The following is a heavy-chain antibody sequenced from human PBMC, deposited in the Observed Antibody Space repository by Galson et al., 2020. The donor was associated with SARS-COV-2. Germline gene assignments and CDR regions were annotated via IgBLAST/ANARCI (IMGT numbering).Heavy chain of an antibody. CDR3: ARADYYYGSSGPYYFDY. J-gene: IGHJ4*02. V-gene: IGHV4-31*03. CDR2: ISYSGST. Sequence: SETLSLTCTVSGGSISSGRYYWSWIRQHPVQGLEWIGYISYSGSTYYNPSLKSRVTMSVDTSKNQFSLNLRSVTAADTAVYHCARADYYYGSSGPYYFDYWGQGTLVTVSS. D-gene: IGHD3-22*01. CDR1: GGSISSGRYY.